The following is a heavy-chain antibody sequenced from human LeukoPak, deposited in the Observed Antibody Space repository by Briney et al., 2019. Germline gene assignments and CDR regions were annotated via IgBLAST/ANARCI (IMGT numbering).Heavy chain of an antibody. J-gene: IGHJ4*02. CDR1: GFSFSNYA. D-gene: IGHD6-13*01. Sequence: GGSLRLSCAASGFSFSNYAMSWVRQAPARGPEWVSSFRGNGETFYADSAKGRCTLSRDDSRNTVYLQLNDLRAEDTAVYYCAKPDSSSWYDYWGQGTLVTVSS. CDR2: FRGNGET. CDR3: AKPDSSSWYDY. V-gene: IGHV3-23*01.